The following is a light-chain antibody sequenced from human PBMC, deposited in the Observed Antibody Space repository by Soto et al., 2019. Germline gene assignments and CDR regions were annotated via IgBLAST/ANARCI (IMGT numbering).Light chain of an antibody. Sequence: DVPMTQSPSSLSASVGERVTITCRASQSISSYLSWYQQKPGKAPKLLIYAASRLQSAVPSRFSGSGSGTDFTLTISSLQPEDCATYYCQQSYSIPHLAFGGGTKLEIK. J-gene: IGKJ4*01. V-gene: IGKV1-39*01. CDR3: QQSYSIPHLA. CDR1: QSISSY. CDR2: AAS.